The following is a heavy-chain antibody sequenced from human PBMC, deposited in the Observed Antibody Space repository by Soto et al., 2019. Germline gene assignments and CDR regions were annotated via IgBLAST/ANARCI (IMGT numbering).Heavy chain of an antibody. CDR3: ACAQVPY. CDR2: IYHSGST. D-gene: IGHD3-10*01. V-gene: IGHV4-30-2*01. Sequence: QLQLQESGSGLVKPSQTLSLTCAVSGGSISSGGYSWSWIRQPPGKGLEWIGYIYHSGSTYYNPVLKCGVTTSVDCSKKQFSVKLSAVAVYDTAVYYCACAQVPYGGQGTVVTVSS. J-gene: IGHJ4*02. CDR1: GGSISSGGYS.